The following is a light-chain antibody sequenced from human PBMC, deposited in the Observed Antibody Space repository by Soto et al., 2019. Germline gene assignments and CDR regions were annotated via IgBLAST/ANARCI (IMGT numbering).Light chain of an antibody. J-gene: IGKJ1*01. CDR3: QQYGSSGT. CDR2: SAS. V-gene: IGKV3-20*01. Sequence: EIVLTQSPGTLSLSPGERATLSCRASQSVSNNYLAWYQQKPGQAPRLLIYSASNRATGIPDRFSGSGSGTDFTLTISRLEPEDLAVYYCQQYGSSGTFGQGTKVEIK. CDR1: QSVSNNY.